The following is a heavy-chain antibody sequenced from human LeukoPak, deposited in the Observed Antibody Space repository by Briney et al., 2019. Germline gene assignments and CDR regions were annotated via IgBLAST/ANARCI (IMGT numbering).Heavy chain of an antibody. V-gene: IGHV4-30-2*01. Sequence: SETLSLTCAVYGGSISSGGYSLSWIRQPPGKGLEWIGYIYHSGSTYYNPSLKSRVTISVDRSKNQFSLKLSSVTAADTAVYYCASSGGGSRDIWGQGTMVTASS. CDR2: IYHSGST. J-gene: IGHJ3*02. CDR3: ASSGGGSRDI. D-gene: IGHD3-10*01. CDR1: GGSISSGGYS.